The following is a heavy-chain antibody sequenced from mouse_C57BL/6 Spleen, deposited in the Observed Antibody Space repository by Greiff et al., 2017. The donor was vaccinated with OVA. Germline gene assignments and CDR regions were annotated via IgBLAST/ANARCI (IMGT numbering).Heavy chain of an antibody. Sequence: VNVVESGPGLVAPSQSLSITCTVSGFSLTSYGVDWVRQPPGKGLEWLGVIWGGGSTNYNSALMSRLSISKDNSKSQVFLKMNSLQTDDTAMYYCAKRDYSNYGGSFAYWGQGTLVTVSA. D-gene: IGHD2-5*01. V-gene: IGHV2-9*01. J-gene: IGHJ3*01. CDR1: GFSLTSYG. CDR2: IWGGGST. CDR3: AKRDYSNYGGSFAY.